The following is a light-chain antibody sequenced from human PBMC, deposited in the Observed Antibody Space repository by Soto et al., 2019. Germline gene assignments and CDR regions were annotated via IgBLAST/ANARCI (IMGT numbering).Light chain of an antibody. V-gene: IGKV3-20*01. CDR2: DAS. CDR1: QSVSSY. Sequence: EIVLTQSPATPSLSPWERATLSCRASQSVSSYLAWYQQKPGQAPRLLIYDASNRATGIPDRFSGSGSGTDFTLTISRLEPEDFAVYYCQQYGSSGTFGQGTKVDIK. J-gene: IGKJ1*01. CDR3: QQYGSSGT.